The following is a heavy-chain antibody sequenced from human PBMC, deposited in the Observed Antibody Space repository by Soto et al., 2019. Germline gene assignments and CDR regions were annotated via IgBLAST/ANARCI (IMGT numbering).Heavy chain of an antibody. V-gene: IGHV3-49*03. CDR3: TRDPYSRLYYYYYGMDV. Sequence: PGGSLRLSCTASGFTFGDYAMSWFRQAPGKXLEWVGFIRSKAYGGTTEYAASVKGRFTISRDDSKSIAYLQMNSLKTEDTAVYYCTRDPYSRLYYYYYGMDVWGQGTTVTVSS. J-gene: IGHJ6*02. D-gene: IGHD6-13*01. CDR2: IRSKAYGGTT. CDR1: GFTFGDYA.